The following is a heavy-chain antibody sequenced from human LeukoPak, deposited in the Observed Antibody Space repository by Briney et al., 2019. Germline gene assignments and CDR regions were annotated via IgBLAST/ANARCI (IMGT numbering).Heavy chain of an antibody. J-gene: IGHJ4*02. D-gene: IGHD5-18*01. Sequence: SETLSLTCAVYGGSFSGYYWSWIRQPPGKGLEWIGEINHSGSTNYNPSLKSRVTISVDTSKNQFSLKLSSVTAADTAVYYCARVGVLDTAMPTYYFDYWGQGTLVTVSS. CDR3: ARVGVLDTAMPTYYFDY. V-gene: IGHV4-34*01. CDR1: GGSFSGYY. CDR2: INHSGST.